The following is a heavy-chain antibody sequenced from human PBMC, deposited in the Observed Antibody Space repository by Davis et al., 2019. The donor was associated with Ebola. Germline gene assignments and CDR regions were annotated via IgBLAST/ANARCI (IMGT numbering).Heavy chain of an antibody. Sequence: GESLKISCAASGFTFSSYSMNWVRQAPGKGLEWVAVISYDGSNKYYADSVKGRFTISRDNSKNTLYLQMNSLRAEDTAVYYCARDYPGGPGVGYYYGMDVWGQGTTVTVSS. D-gene: IGHD2-15*01. CDR1: GFTFSSYS. CDR2: ISYDGSNK. V-gene: IGHV3-30*03. CDR3: ARDYPGGPGVGYYYGMDV. J-gene: IGHJ6*02.